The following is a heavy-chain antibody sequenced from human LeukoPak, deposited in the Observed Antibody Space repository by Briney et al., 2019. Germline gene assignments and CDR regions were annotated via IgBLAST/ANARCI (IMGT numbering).Heavy chain of an antibody. CDR2: IYHSGST. CDR3: ARGDYADAFDI. D-gene: IGHD4-17*01. V-gene: IGHV4-34*01. CDR1: GGSFSGYY. J-gene: IGHJ3*02. Sequence: PSETLSLTCAVYGGSFSGYYWSWIRQPPGKGLEWIGSIYHSGSTYYNPSLKSRVTISVDTSKNQFSLKLSSVTAADTAVYYCARGDYADAFDIWGQGTMVTVSS.